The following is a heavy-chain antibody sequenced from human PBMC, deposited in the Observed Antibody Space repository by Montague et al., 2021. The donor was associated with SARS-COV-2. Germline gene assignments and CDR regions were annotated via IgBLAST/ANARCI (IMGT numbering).Heavy chain of an antibody. D-gene: IGHD3-10*01. CDR3: ARLGDGVVPSPILGVGPYYSSSHIDV. CDR2: IHHGGST. Sequence: SETLSLTCAVHGGSFSTYSWNWIRQPPGKGLGWIGEIHHGGSTNYNPSLESRVTISADTSKNQFSLKLTSVSAADTAVYYCARLGDGVVPSPILGVGPYYSSSHIDVWGNGTPVTVSS. J-gene: IGHJ6*03. V-gene: IGHV4-34*01. CDR1: GGSFSTYS.